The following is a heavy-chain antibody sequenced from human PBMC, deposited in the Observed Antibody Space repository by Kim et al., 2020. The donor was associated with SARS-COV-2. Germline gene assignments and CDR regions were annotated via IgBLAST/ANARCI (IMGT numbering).Heavy chain of an antibody. CDR3: ARGKYSSSFRLPHYYYGMDV. CDR2: ISYDGSNK. D-gene: IGHD6-13*01. Sequence: GGSLRLSCAASGFTFSSYAMHWVRQAPGKGLEWVAVISYDGSNKYYADSVKGRFTISRDNSKNTLYLQMNSLRAEDTAVYYCARGKYSSSFRLPHYYYGMDVWGQGTTVTVSS. CDR1: GFTFSSYA. V-gene: IGHV3-30-3*01. J-gene: IGHJ6*02.